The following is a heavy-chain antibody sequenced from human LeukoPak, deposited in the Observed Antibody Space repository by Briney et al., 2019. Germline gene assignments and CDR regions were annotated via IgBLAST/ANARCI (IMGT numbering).Heavy chain of an antibody. CDR1: GFTFSSYG. J-gene: IGHJ4*02. Sequence: GGSLRLSCAASGFTFSSYGMHWVRQAPGQGLAWVAFIRYDGSNKYYADSVKGRFTISRDNSKNTLYLQMNSLRAEDTAVYYCAKDPTPGYSSSWYCRDWGQGTLVTVSS. D-gene: IGHD6-13*01. V-gene: IGHV3-30*02. CDR2: IRYDGSNK. CDR3: AKDPTPGYSSSWYCRD.